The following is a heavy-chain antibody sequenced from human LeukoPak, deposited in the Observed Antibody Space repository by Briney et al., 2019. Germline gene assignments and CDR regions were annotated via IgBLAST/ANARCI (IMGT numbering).Heavy chain of an antibody. CDR1: GFTFSNYI. J-gene: IGHJ4*02. CDR3: ASYYGSGTYSGYVDY. CDR2: ISSSSSPI. Sequence: GGSLRLSCAASGFTFSNYIMNWVRQAPGKGLEWLSYISSSSSPIYYADSVKGRFTISRDNAKNSLYLQMNSLRDEDTGVYYCASYYGSGTYSGYVDYWGQGTLVTV. V-gene: IGHV3-48*02. D-gene: IGHD3-10*01.